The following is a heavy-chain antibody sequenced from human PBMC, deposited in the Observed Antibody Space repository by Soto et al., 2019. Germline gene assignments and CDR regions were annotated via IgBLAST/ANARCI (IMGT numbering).Heavy chain of an antibody. Sequence: QVQLQESGPGLMKPSGTLSLICSVSGESVGRGTNYWSWVRQAPGRGLEWIGYIFDAATAIYTPSFERRVSISLDAAKNQVSLKLTSVTAADTAIYYCARDRRGRADGFIYYYGMEVWGQGTSVTVS. V-gene: IGHV4-61*01. CDR3: ARDRRGRADGFIYYYGMEV. D-gene: IGHD6-13*01. J-gene: IGHJ6*02. CDR2: IFDAATA. CDR1: GESVGRGTNY.